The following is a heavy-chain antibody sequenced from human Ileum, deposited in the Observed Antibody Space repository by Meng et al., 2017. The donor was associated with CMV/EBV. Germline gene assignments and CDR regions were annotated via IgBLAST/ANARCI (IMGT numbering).Heavy chain of an antibody. CDR3: ARGSWYYDSSGYTYYFDY. Sequence: SVKVSCKASGGTFSSYAISWVRQAPGQGLEWMGGIIPFLGIANYAQKFQGRVTITADKSTSTAYMELSSLRSEDTAVYYCARGSWYYDSSGYTYYFDYWGQGTLVTVSS. D-gene: IGHD3-22*01. CDR2: IIPFLGIA. V-gene: IGHV1-69*10. J-gene: IGHJ4*02. CDR1: GGTFSSYA.